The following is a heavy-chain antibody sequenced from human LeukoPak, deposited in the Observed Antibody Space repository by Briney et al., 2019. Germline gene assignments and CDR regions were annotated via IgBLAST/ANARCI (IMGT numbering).Heavy chain of an antibody. J-gene: IGHJ4*02. CDR1: GFTFSSYA. CDR3: ARHYDSSGYPLGFDY. CDR2: ISGSGGST. Sequence: GGSLRLSCKASGFTFSSYAMSWVRQAPGKGLEWVSAISGSGGSTYYADSVKGRFTISRDNSKNTLYLQMNSLRAEDTAVYYCARHYDSSGYPLGFDYWGQGTLVTVSS. V-gene: IGHV3-23*01. D-gene: IGHD3-22*01.